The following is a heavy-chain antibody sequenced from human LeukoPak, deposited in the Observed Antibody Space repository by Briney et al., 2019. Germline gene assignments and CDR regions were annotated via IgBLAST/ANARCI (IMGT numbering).Heavy chain of an antibody. CDR3: AKPLKQGGYYGSGSYFFSGFDY. J-gene: IGHJ4*02. D-gene: IGHD3-10*01. CDR2: ISGSGGST. CDR1: EFTFSSYA. Sequence: GGSLRLSCAASEFTFSSYAMSWVRQAPGKGLEWVSAISGSGGSTYYADSVKGRFTISRDNSKNTLYLQMNSLRAEDTAVYYCAKPLKQGGYYGSGSYFFSGFDYWGQGTLVTVSS. V-gene: IGHV3-23*01.